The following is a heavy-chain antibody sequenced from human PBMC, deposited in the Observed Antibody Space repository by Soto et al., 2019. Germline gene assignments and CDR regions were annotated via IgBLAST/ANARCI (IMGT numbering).Heavy chain of an antibody. Sequence: EVQLVESGGGLVQPGGSLRLSCAASGFTFSSYWMHWVRQAPGKGLVWVSRINSDGSSTSYADSVKGRFIISRDNAKNTMYLQMNSLSAEDTAVYYGASPRYDSSGTPFDHWGQGTLVTVSS. CDR1: GFTFSSYW. CDR3: ASPRYDSSGTPFDH. D-gene: IGHD3-22*01. J-gene: IGHJ4*02. V-gene: IGHV3-74*01. CDR2: INSDGSST.